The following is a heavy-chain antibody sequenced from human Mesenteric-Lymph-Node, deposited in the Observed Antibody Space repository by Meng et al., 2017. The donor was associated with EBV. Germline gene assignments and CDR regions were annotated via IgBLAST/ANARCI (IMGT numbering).Heavy chain of an antibody. CDR2: ISSGGSTT. CDR1: EFTFTDYF. Sequence: QVHLVESGGGLVNPGGSLRLSCAASEFTFTDYFMSWVRQAPGKGLEWVSYISSGGSTTYYADSVKGRFTISRDNAKKSLFMQMNNLRVEDTAVYYCIYYYDSSGPTYWGQGTLVTVSS. V-gene: IGHV3-11*01. CDR3: IYYYDSSGPTY. J-gene: IGHJ4*02. D-gene: IGHD3-22*01.